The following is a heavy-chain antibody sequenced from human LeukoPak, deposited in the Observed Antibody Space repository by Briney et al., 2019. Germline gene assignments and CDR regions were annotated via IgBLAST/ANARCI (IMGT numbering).Heavy chain of an antibody. D-gene: IGHD3-10*01. J-gene: IGHJ4*02. CDR1: GFTFSSYE. CDR2: ISTRGSTE. CDR3: AREFRGVISYFDY. V-gene: IGHV3-48*03. Sequence: GGSLRLSCAASGFTFSSYEMNWVRQAPGKGLEWVSYISTRGSTEYYADSVKGRFTISRDNAKNSLYLQMNSLRAEDTAVYYCAREFRGVISYFDYWGQGTLVTVSS.